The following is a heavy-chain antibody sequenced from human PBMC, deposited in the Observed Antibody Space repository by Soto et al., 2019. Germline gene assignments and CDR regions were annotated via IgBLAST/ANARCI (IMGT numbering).Heavy chain of an antibody. CDR2: IYYSGST. Sequence: TSETLSLTCTVSGGSISSYYWSWIRQPPGKGLEWIGYIYYSGSTNYNPSLKSRVTISVDTSKNQFSLTVSSVTAADTAVYYCARVPDVWGQGTTVTVSS. CDR3: ARVPDV. V-gene: IGHV4-59*12. CDR1: GGSISSYY. J-gene: IGHJ6*02.